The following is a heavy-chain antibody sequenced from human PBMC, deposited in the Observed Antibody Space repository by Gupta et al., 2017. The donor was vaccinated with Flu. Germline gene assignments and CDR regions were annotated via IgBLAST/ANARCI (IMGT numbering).Heavy chain of an antibody. CDR3: AREDCSSTSCYGWFDP. Sequence: NPSGGSTSYAQKFQGRVTMTRDTSTSTVYMELSSLRSEDPAVYYCAREDCSSTSCYGWFDPWGQGTLVTVSS. J-gene: IGHJ5*02. CDR2: NPSGGST. V-gene: IGHV1-46*01. D-gene: IGHD2-2*01.